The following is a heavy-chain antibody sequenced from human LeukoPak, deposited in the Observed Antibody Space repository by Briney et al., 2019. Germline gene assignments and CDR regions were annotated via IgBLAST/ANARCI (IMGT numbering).Heavy chain of an antibody. Sequence: GGSLRLSCAASGFTFSGSAMHWVRQASGKGLEWVGRIRSKANSYATAYAASVKGRFTISRDNSKNTLYLQMNSLRAEDTAVYYCARDLIVGAVAYYYGMDVWGQGTTVTVSS. CDR3: ARDLIVGAVAYYYGMDV. V-gene: IGHV3-73*01. CDR2: IRSKANSYAT. CDR1: GFTFSGSA. J-gene: IGHJ6*02. D-gene: IGHD1-26*01.